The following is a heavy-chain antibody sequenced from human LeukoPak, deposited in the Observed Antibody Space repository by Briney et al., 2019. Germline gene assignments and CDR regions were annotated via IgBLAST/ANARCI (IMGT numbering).Heavy chain of an antibody. CDR2: IYHSGST. CDR1: GGSISSGGYY. CDR3: ARGYYYDSSGYPTDYFDY. D-gene: IGHD3-22*01. J-gene: IGHJ4*02. Sequence: SETLSLTCTVSGGSISSGGYYWSWIRQPPGKGLEWIGYIYHSGSTYYNPSLKSRVTISVDRSKNQFSLKLSSVTAADTAVYYCARGYYYDSSGYPTDYFDYWGQGTLVTVSS. V-gene: IGHV4-30-2*01.